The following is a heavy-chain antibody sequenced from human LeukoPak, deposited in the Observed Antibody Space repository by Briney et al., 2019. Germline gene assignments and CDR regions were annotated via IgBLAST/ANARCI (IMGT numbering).Heavy chain of an antibody. J-gene: IGHJ4*02. D-gene: IGHD3-16*02. Sequence: GGSLRLSCAASGFTFSSYSMSWVRQAPGKGLEWVSSISSSSSYIYYADSVKGRFTISRDNAKNSLYLQMNSLRAEDTAVYYCARDLYYDYVWGSYRSYYFDYWGQGTLVTVSS. V-gene: IGHV3-21*01. CDR3: ARDLYYDYVWGSYRSYYFDY. CDR2: ISSSSSYI. CDR1: GFTFSSYS.